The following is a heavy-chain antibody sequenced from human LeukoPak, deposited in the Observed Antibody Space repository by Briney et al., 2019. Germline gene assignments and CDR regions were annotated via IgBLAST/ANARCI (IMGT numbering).Heavy chain of an antibody. CDR1: GDSIRSSSYY. V-gene: IGHV4-39*07. J-gene: IGHJ6*02. CDR2: INHSGST. CDR3: ARTPVAAAGPYYYYYGMDV. Sequence: SETLSLTCTVSGDSIRSSSYYWSWIRQPPGKGLEWIGGINHSGSTNYNPSLKSRVTISVDTSKNQFSLKLSSVTAADTAVYYCARTPVAAAGPYYYYYGMDVWGQGTTVTVSS. D-gene: IGHD6-13*01.